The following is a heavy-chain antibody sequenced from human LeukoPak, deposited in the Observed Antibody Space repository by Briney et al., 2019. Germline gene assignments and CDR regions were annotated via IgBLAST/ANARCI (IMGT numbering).Heavy chain of an antibody. CDR1: GHTFTGYY. D-gene: IGHD6-19*01. J-gene: IGHJ4*02. Sequence: ASVKVSCKASGHTFTGYYMHWVRQAPGQGLEWMGWINPNSGGTNYAQKFQGRVTMTRDTSISTAYMELSRLRSDDTAVYYCAGDKQWLVPGDYWGQGTLVTVSS. CDR3: AGDKQWLVPGDY. CDR2: INPNSGGT. V-gene: IGHV1-2*02.